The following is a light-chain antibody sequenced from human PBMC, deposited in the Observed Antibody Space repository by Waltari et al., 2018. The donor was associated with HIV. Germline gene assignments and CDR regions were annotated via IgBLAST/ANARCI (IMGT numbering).Light chain of an antibody. CDR3: AAWDDSLSGWV. J-gene: IGLJ3*02. CDR2: RNN. V-gene: IGLV1-47*01. CDR1: SSTIGSNY. Sequence: QSVLTQPPSASGTPGQRVTISCSGSSSTIGSNYVYWYQQLPGTTPNLLIYRNNQPPSGVPDRFSGSKSGTSASLAISGLRSEDEADYYCAAWDDSLSGWVFGGGTKLTVL.